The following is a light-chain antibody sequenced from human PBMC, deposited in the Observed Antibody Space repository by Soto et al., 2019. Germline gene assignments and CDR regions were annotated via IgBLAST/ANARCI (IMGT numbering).Light chain of an antibody. Sequence: TQSPSSLSASVGDRVTITCRASQSISTYLNWYQQKPGKAPKLLIYTASSLQSGVPSRFSGSGSGTDFTLTISSLQPEDFATYYCQQSYSTPPIAFGQGTRLEI. CDR2: TAS. V-gene: IGKV1-39*01. CDR3: QQSYSTPPIA. J-gene: IGKJ5*01. CDR1: QSISTY.